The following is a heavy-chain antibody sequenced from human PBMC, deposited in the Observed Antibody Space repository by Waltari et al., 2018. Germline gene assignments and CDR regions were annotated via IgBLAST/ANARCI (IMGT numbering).Heavy chain of an antibody. CDR3: ARDPSHYYDYYMDV. CDR2: SYYSGAI. CDR1: GGSISSSRYY. Sequence: QLQLQESGPGLGKPSETLSLACTVPGGSISSSRYYWGWIRQTPGKGLEWRGSSYYSGAIYDSPSLKRRDTISVDTSKIQFSLKVSSVTASDTAVYYCARDPSHYYDYYMDVWGKGTAVTVSS. V-gene: IGHV4-39*07. J-gene: IGHJ6*03.